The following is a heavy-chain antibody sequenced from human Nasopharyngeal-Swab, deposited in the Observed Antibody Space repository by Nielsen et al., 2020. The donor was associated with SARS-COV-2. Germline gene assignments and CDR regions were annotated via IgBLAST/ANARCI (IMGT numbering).Heavy chain of an antibody. CDR2: INHSGST. V-gene: IGHV4-34*01. D-gene: IGHD4-11*01. J-gene: IGHJ4*02. CDR3: ARGRSNDSFDY. CDR1: GGSFSGYY. Sequence: SETLSLTCAVYGGSFSGYYWSWIRQPPGKGLEWIGEINHSGSTNYNPSLKSRVTISVDTSKNQFSLKLSSVTAADTAVYYCARGRSNDSFDYWGQGTLVTVSS.